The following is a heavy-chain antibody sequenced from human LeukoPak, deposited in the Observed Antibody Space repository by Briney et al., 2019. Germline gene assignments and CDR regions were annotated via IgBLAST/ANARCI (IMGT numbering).Heavy chain of an antibody. V-gene: IGHV3-66*01. CDR3: ARGQPGWNMDV. Sequence: GGSLRLSCTVSGFTFGDYGMSWVRQAPGKGLEWVSFIYKDGSSSYSDSVKGRFSFSRDNSQNTLYLQMNRLRADDTAVYYCARGQPGWNMDVWGKGTTVTVSS. CDR2: IYKDGSS. D-gene: IGHD1-14*01. J-gene: IGHJ6*03. CDR1: GFTFGDYG.